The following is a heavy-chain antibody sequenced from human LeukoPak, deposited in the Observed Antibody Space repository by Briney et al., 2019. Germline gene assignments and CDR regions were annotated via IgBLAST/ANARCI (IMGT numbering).Heavy chain of an antibody. CDR1: GFTVSSNY. D-gene: IGHD2-21*02. J-gene: IGHJ2*01. CDR3: ARDLAYCGGDCFPLFDL. CDR2: IYSGGST. V-gene: IGHV3-53*01. Sequence: PGGSLRLSCAASGFTVSSNYMSWVRQAPGKGLEWVSVIYSGGSTYYADSVKGRFTISRDNSKNTLYLQMNSLRAEDTAVYYCARDLAYCGGDCFPLFDLWGRGTLVTVSS.